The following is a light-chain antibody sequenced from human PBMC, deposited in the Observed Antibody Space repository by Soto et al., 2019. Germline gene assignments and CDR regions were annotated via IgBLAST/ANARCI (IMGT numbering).Light chain of an antibody. J-gene: IGLJ7*01. Sequence: QSALTQPASVSGSPGQSITISCIGTTGDIGGYNFVSWYQQHPGKAPQLMIHEVGNRPSGVSNRFSASKSGNTASLTISGLQPEDEADYYCGSYTSSSTLVFGTGTQLTVL. CDR1: TGDIGGYNF. CDR3: GSYTSSSTLV. V-gene: IGLV2-14*01. CDR2: EVG.